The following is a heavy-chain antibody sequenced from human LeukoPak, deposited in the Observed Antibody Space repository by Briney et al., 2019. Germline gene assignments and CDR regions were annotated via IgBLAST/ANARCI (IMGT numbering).Heavy chain of an antibody. V-gene: IGHV3-30-3*02. D-gene: IGHD2-8*01. CDR2: ISYDGSNK. Sequence: GRSLRLSCAASGFTFSSYAMRWVRQAPGKGLEWVAVISYDGSNKYYADSVKGRFTISRDNSKNTLYLQMNSLRAEDTAVYYCAKRGYCTNGVCYGYDYWGQGTLVTVSS. J-gene: IGHJ4*02. CDR1: GFTFSSYA. CDR3: AKRGYCTNGVCYGYDY.